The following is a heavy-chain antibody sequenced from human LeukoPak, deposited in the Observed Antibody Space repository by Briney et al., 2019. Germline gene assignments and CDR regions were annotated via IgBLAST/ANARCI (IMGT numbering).Heavy chain of an antibody. CDR3: AKDGPTAIPSWFDP. CDR1: GFNFTNYA. Sequence: GGSLRLSCAASGFNFTNYAMNWVRQAPGRGLEWVSLISSSGGSTYYAGSVKGRFTISRDNSKSTLYLQMNSLRAEDTAIYCCAKDGPTAIPSWFDPWGQGTLVTVSS. CDR2: ISSSGGST. D-gene: IGHD2-21*02. V-gene: IGHV3-23*01. J-gene: IGHJ5*02.